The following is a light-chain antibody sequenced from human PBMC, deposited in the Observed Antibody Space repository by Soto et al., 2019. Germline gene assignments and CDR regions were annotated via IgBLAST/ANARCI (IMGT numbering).Light chain of an antibody. Sequence: VVTQPPSVSGAPGQRVTISCTGSSSNIGAGYDVHWYQQLPGTAPKLLIYGNSNRPSGVPDRFSGSKSGTSASLAITGLQAEDEADYYCQSYDSSLSGSVVFGGGTKLTVL. CDR2: GNS. CDR3: QSYDSSLSGSVV. J-gene: IGLJ2*01. CDR1: SSNIGAGYD. V-gene: IGLV1-40*01.